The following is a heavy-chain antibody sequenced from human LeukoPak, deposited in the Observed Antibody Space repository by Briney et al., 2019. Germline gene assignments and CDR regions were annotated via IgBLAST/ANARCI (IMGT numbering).Heavy chain of an antibody. CDR1: GGSFSGYY. V-gene: IGHV4-34*01. CDR3: ARGCFGFGELVPSDWFDP. D-gene: IGHD3-10*01. J-gene: IGHJ5*02. CDR2: INHSGST. Sequence: SETLSLTCAVYGGSFSGYYWSWIRQPPGKGLEWIGEINHSGSTNYNPSLKSRVTISVDTSKNQFSLKLSSVTAADTAVYYCARGCFGFGELVPSDWFDPWGQGTLVTVSS.